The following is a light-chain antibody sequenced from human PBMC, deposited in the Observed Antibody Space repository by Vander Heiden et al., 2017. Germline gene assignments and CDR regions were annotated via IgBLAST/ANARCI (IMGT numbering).Light chain of an antibody. CDR3: QAWDSSTAS. J-gene: IGLJ2*01. V-gene: IGLV3-1*01. Sequence: SYELTQPPSVSVSPGQTARITCSGDKLGDKYACWYQQKPGQAPVVGIYKNSKRPPGIPERFSGSNSGNTATLTISGTQAMDEADYYCQAWDSSTASFGGGTKLTVL. CDR1: KLGDKY. CDR2: KNS.